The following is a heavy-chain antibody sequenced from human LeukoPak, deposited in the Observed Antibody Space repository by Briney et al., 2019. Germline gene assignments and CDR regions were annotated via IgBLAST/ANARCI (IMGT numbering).Heavy chain of an antibody. V-gene: IGHV1-69*13. CDR2: IIPIFGTA. Sequence: SVKVSCKASGGTFSSYAISWVRQAPGQGLEWMGGIIPIFGTANYAQKFQGRVTITADESTSTAYMELSSLRSEDTAVYYCARERKGSSGWYLSNDYWGQGTLVTVSS. CDR3: ARERKGSSGWYLSNDY. D-gene: IGHD6-19*01. J-gene: IGHJ4*02. CDR1: GGTFSSYA.